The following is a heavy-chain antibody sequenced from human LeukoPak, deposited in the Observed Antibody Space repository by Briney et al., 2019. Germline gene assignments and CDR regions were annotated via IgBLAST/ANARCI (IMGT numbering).Heavy chain of an antibody. J-gene: IGHJ5*02. V-gene: IGHV1-2*02. CDR1: GYTFTGYY. CDR2: INPNSGGT. D-gene: IGHD4-17*01. Sequence: ASVKVSCKASGYTFTGYYMHWVRQAPGQGLEWMGWINPNSGGTNYAQKFQGRVTMTRDTSISTAYMELSRLRSDDTAVYYCARVVYGDYVENWFDPWGQGTLVTVSS. CDR3: ARVVYGDYVENWFDP.